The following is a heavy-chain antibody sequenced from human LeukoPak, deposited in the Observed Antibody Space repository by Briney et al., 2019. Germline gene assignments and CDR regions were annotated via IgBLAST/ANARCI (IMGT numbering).Heavy chain of an antibody. J-gene: IGHJ4*02. V-gene: IGHV3-74*01. CDR3: VTFYEAY. CDR1: GTYW. CDR2: INSDGSWT. Sequence: PGGSLRLSCAASGTYWMHWVRQAPGKGLVWVSHINSDGSWTGYADSVKGRFTISKDNAKNTVSLQMNNLRAEDTAVYHCVTFYEAYWGRGTLVTVSS. D-gene: IGHD2/OR15-2a*01.